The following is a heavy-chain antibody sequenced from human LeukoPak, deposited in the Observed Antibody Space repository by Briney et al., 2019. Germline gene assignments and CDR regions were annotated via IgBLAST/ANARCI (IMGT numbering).Heavy chain of an antibody. Sequence: PVGSLRLSCVASGFTFSRYSMNWVRQAPGKGLEWVSSISSSSSYKYYADSVKGRFTISRDNAENSLYLQMNSLRAEDTAVYYCARVSNVREYYFDYWGQGTLVTVSS. J-gene: IGHJ4*02. CDR2: ISSSSSYK. CDR3: ARVSNVREYYFDY. V-gene: IGHV3-21*04. D-gene: IGHD5-24*01. CDR1: GFTFSRYS.